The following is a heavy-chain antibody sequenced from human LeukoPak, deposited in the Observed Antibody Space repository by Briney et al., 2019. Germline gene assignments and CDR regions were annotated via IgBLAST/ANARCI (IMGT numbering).Heavy chain of an antibody. D-gene: IGHD3-16*01. Sequence: GGSLRLSCAASGFTFSTYWMSWVRQAPRKGLERVTNIKQDGSAKYYGDSVEGRFTISRDNAKNSLYLQMNSLRAEDTAVYYCARWGGGFDYWGQGTLVTVSS. V-gene: IGHV3-7*04. CDR2: IKQDGSAK. CDR1: GFTFSTYW. CDR3: ARWGGGFDY. J-gene: IGHJ4*02.